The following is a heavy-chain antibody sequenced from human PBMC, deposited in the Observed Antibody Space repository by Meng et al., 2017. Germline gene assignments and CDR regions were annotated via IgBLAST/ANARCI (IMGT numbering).Heavy chain of an antibody. D-gene: IGHD6-19*01. CDR2: INAGNANT. CDR1: GYTLTSYS. J-gene: IGHJ4*02. V-gene: IGHV1-3*01. Sequence: QVQLVQSGADVKKPGASVKVSCKSSGYTLTSYSMHWVRQAPGQRLEWMGWINAGNANTKYSQKFQDRVTITMDTSASTAYMELSSLRSEDTAMYYCAREPGSSGWNYFDSWGQGTLVTVSS. CDR3: AREPGSSGWNYFDS.